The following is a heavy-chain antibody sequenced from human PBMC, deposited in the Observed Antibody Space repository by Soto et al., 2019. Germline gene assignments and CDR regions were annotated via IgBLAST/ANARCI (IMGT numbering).Heavy chain of an antibody. D-gene: IGHD4-17*01. V-gene: IGHV4-61*08. CDR2: IYYSGST. J-gene: IGHJ4*02. CDR3: ARRYGASFDY. CDR1: GGSISSGGYY. Sequence: SETLSLTCTVSGGSISSGGYYWSWIRQHPGKGLEWIGYIYYSGSTNYNPSLKSRVTISVDTSKNLFSLKLSSVTAADTAVYYCARRYGASFDYWGQGTLVTVSS.